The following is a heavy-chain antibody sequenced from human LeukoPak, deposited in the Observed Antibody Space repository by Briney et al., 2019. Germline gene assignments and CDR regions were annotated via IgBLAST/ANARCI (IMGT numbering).Heavy chain of an antibody. V-gene: IGHV3-21*01. CDR3: ARDSALYSSSWYENWLDP. J-gene: IGHJ5*02. CDR2: ISSSSSYI. Sequence: GGSLRLSCAASGFTFSSYSMNWVRQAPGKGLEWVSSISSSSSYIYYADSVKGRFTISRDNAKNSLYLQMNSLRAEDTAVYYCARDSALYSSSWYENWLDPWGQGTLVTVSS. CDR1: GFTFSSYS. D-gene: IGHD6-13*01.